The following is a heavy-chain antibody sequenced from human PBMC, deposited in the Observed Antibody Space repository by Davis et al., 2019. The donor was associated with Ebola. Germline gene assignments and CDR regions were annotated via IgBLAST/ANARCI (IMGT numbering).Heavy chain of an antibody. V-gene: IGHV3-9*01. CDR3: AKATGNIYDFWSGYPLGYFDH. D-gene: IGHD3-3*01. J-gene: IGHJ4*02. CDR1: GFTFDDYA. Sequence: SLKISCAASGFTFDDYAMHWVRQAPGKGLDWFPGISWIVGSIGFPDSVKGRFTISRDNAKNSLYLQMNSLRAEDTALYYCAKATGNIYDFWSGYPLGYFDHWGQGTLVTVSS. CDR2: ISWIVGSI.